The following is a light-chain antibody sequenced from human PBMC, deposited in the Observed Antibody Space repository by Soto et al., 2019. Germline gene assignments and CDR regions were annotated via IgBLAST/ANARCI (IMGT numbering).Light chain of an antibody. CDR2: SAS. CDR1: QIISSY. Sequence: DIQMTQAPSSLSASVGARVTITCRASQIISSYLNWYQQKPGKAPNLLIYSASSFQSGVPSRFSGSGSGTAFTLTISSLQHEDFATYYCQQSYSIRLYTFGQGTQLQIK. V-gene: IGKV1-39*01. J-gene: IGKJ2*01. CDR3: QQSYSIRLYT.